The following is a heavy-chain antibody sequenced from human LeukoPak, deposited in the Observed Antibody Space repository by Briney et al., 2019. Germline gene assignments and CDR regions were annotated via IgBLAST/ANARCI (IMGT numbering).Heavy chain of an antibody. V-gene: IGHV3-48*03. D-gene: IGHD3-22*01. CDR2: ISSGGNTK. CDR3: VRSGDSSGYYDFDY. CDR1: GFTFSSYE. Sequence: PGGSLRLSCAASGFTFSSYEMNWVRQAPGKGLEWVSYISSGGNTKYYADSVKGRFTISRDNAKNSVYLQMNSLRAEDTAVYYCVRSGDSSGYYDFDYWGQGTLVTVSS. J-gene: IGHJ4*02.